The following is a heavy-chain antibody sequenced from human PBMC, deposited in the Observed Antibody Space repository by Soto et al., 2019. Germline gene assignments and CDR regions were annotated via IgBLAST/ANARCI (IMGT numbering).Heavy chain of an antibody. CDR1: GFTVSSYS. V-gene: IGHV3-30*04. J-gene: IGHJ4*02. D-gene: IGHD6-19*01. CDR3: ARSVAVAALDS. CDR2: ISYDGNKK. Sequence: XGSLGLSFAASGFTVSSYSVHWVRQAPGKGLEWVAVISYDGNKKYYEDSVKGRFSISRDTSKNTLYLQMSSLRAEDTAVYYCARSVAVAALDSWGQGTLVTVSS.